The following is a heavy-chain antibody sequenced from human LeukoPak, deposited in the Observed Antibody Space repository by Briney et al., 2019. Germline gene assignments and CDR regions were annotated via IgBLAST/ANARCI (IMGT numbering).Heavy chain of an antibody. CDR3: ARGSVYGYSDY. D-gene: IGHD3-10*01. CDR2: SNHSGST. Sequence: SETLSLTCAVYGGSLNGYYWSWIRQPPGKGLEWIGESNHSGSTNYNTPLKSRGTISVDTSNNQYSLKLSSGTAADTAVYYCARGSVYGYSDYWGQGTLVTVSS. V-gene: IGHV4-34*01. J-gene: IGHJ4*02. CDR1: GGSLNGYY.